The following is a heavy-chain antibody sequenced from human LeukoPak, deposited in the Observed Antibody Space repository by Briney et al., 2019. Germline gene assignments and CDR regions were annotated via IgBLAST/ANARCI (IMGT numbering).Heavy chain of an antibody. CDR1: GDSVSSNSAA. J-gene: IGHJ4*02. D-gene: IGHD6-13*01. V-gene: IGHV6-1*01. CDR3: AREQLGFDY. CDR2: SYYRSKWYY. Sequence: SQTLSLTCAISGDSVSSNSAAWAWIRQSPSRGLEWLGRSYYRSKWYYEYAVSVKSRITLNPDTSKKQFSLQLTSVTPEDTTVYYCAREQLGFDYWGQGTLVTVSS.